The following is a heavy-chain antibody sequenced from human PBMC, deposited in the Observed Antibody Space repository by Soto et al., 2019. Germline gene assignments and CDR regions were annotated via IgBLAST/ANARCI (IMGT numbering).Heavy chain of an antibody. V-gene: IGHV6-1*01. J-gene: IGHJ3*02. CDR3: ARAGRTRVLGYCSGGSCYDAFYI. CDR2: TYYRSKWYN. CDR1: GDSVSSNSAA. Sequence: SQNLSLTCAIYGDSVSSNSAAWNWIRQSPSRGLEWLGRTYYRSKWYNDYAVSVKSRITINPDTSKNQFSLQLNSVTPEDTAVYYWARAGRTRVLGYCSGGSCYDAFYIWGQGTMVTVSS. D-gene: IGHD2-15*01.